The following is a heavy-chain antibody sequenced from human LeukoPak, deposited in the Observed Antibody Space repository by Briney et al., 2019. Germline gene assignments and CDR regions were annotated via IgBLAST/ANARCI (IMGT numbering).Heavy chain of an antibody. Sequence: GESLKISCKVSGYSFVTYWIGWVRQMPGRGPEWMGIIHPRDSDTRYSPSFEGQVTISADKSISTAYLQWSSLKASDTAMYYCARTPSMVRGVIIFDYWGQGTLVTVSS. D-gene: IGHD3-10*01. CDR1: GYSFVTYW. CDR2: IHPRDSDT. CDR3: ARTPSMVRGVIIFDY. V-gene: IGHV5-51*01. J-gene: IGHJ4*02.